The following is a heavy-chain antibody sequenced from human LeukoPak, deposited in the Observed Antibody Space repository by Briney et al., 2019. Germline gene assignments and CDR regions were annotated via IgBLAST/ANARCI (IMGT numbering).Heavy chain of an antibody. D-gene: IGHD3-10*01. J-gene: IGHJ4*02. Sequence: PSQTLSLTCTASGGSISSGGYYWSWIRQHPGKGLEWIGYIYYSGSTYYNPSLKSRVTISVDTSKNQFSLKLSSVTAADTAVYYCARAQSITMVRGVTDLTPYFDYWGQGTLVTVSS. V-gene: IGHV4-31*03. CDR2: IYYSGST. CDR1: GGSISSGGYY. CDR3: ARAQSITMVRGVTDLTPYFDY.